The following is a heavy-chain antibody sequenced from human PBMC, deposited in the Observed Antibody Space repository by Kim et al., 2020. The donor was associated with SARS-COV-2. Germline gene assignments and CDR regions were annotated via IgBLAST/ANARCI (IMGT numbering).Heavy chain of an antibody. CDR3: ARAGSGWYFDY. CDR2: IYHSGTT. CDR1: GGSISSTNW. V-gene: IGHV4-4*02. J-gene: IGHJ4*02. D-gene: IGHD6-19*01. Sequence: SETLSLTCVVSGGSISSTNWCTWVRQPPGKGLEWIGEIYHSGTTNYNPSLKSRVIISVDKSKNQFSLKLSSVSAADTAVYYCARAGSGWYFDYWGQGTLVTVSS.